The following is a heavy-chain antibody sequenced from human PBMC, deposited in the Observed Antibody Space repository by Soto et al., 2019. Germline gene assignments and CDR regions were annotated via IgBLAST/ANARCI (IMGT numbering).Heavy chain of an antibody. CDR1: GGTFSSYA. CDR2: IIPIFGTA. CDR3: ARSFGWFGARNWFDP. J-gene: IGHJ5*02. D-gene: IGHD3-10*01. Sequence: QLQLVQSGAEVKKPGSAVKVSCKASGGTFSSYAISWVRQAPGQGLEWMGGIIPIFGTANYAQKFQGRVTITGDKSRRRGYMELSSLRSEATAVYYCARSFGWFGARNWFDPRGQGTLVTVSS. V-gene: IGHV1-69*06.